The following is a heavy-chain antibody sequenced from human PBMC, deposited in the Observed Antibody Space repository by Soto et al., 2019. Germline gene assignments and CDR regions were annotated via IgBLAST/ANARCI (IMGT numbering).Heavy chain of an antibody. Sequence: EMQLLESGGGLVQPGASLRLSCAASGFSFSNYAMSWVRQAPGKGLEWVSSGTTYYADSVKGRFTVARDTSKNRLYLQMGSLRADDTAVYYCVRGASPYSGNSEGYFDYWGQGALVTVSS. J-gene: IGHJ4*02. CDR1: GFSFSNYA. D-gene: IGHD1-26*01. CDR2: GTT. V-gene: IGHV3-23*01. CDR3: VRGASPYSGNSEGYFDY.